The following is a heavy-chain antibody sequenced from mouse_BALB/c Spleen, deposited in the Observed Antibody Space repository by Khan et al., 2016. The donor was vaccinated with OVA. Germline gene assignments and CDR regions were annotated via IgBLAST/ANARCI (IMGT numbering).Heavy chain of an antibody. CDR3: ARVYGGDFDY. D-gene: IGHD1-1*01. CDR2: ISYSGNT. CDR1: GYSITSDYA. J-gene: IGHJ2*01. V-gene: IGHV3-2*02. Sequence: VQLKESGPGLVKPSQSLSLTCTVTGYSITSDYAWNWIRQFPGNKLEWMGFISYSGNTNYNPSLKSRISITRDTSKNQFFLQLNSVTTEETATYYCARVYGGDFDYWGPGTTLTVSS.